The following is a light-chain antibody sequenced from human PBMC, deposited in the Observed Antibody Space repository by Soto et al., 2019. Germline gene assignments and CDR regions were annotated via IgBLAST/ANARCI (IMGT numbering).Light chain of an antibody. V-gene: IGKV1-5*03. CDR1: QTISPW. J-gene: IGKJ1*01. CDR3: QQYSAYWT. CDR2: EAS. Sequence: DIQMTQSPSTLSASVGDRVTITCRASQTISPWLAWYQQKPGKAPKLLIYEASILESGVPSRFSDSGSGTEFTLTISSLQPDDFATYYCQQYSAYWTFGQGTKVEIQ.